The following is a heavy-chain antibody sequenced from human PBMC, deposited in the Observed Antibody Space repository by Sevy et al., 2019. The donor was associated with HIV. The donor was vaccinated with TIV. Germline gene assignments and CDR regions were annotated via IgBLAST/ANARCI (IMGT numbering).Heavy chain of an antibody. D-gene: IGHD6-19*01. CDR1: GFTVSRNY. CDR3: AGWSSAWTLFDY. J-gene: IGHJ4*02. V-gene: IGHV3-66*01. CDR2: IYSDGKT. Sequence: GGSLRLSCAASGFTVSRNYMSWVRQAPGKGLEWVSVIYSDGKTFYADSVQDRFTISRDNSKNTLYLQMNSLRAEDTAVYYCAGWSSAWTLFDYSGQGTLVTVSS.